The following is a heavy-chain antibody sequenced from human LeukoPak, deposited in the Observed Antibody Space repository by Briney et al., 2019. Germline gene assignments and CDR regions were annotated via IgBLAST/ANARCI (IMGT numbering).Heavy chain of an antibody. D-gene: IGHD3-10*01. J-gene: IGHJ4*02. CDR2: IYYSGST. Sequence: PSETLSLTCTVSGGSISSYYWSWIRQPPGQGLEWIGYIYYSGSTNYNPSLKSRVTISVDTSKNQFSLKLSSVTAADTAVYYCARGRYYYGSGASPVYFDYWGQGTLVTVSS. CDR3: ARGRYYYGSGASPVYFDY. CDR1: GGSISSYY. V-gene: IGHV4-59*01.